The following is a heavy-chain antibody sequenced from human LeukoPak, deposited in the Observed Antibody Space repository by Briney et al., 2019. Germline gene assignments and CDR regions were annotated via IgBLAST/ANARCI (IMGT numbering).Heavy chain of an antibody. D-gene: IGHD5-12*01. J-gene: IGHJ6*03. V-gene: IGHV4-39*01. CDR1: GGSISSSSYY. Sequence: PSETVSLTCTVSGGSISSSSYYWGWIRQPPGKGLEWIGTNCKDGSTYYNPSLKSRVTISVDTSKNQFSLKLSSVTAADTAVYYCARGRGYSGYGLLGYFYMDVWGKRTTVTDSS. CDR3: ARGRGYSGYGLLGYFYMDV. CDR2: NCKDGST.